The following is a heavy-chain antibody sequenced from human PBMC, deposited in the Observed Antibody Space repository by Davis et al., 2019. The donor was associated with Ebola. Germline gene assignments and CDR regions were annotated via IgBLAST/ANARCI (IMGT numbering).Heavy chain of an antibody. Sequence: GESLKISCAASGFTFSGSAMHWVRQVPGKGLEWVGRIRSKANSYATASAASVKGRFTIFRHDSKNTAYLQMNSQKTADTAGYYCTTTTETTDFWGQGTLVTVSS. D-gene: IGHD4-17*01. CDR1: GFTFSGSA. CDR3: TTTTETTDF. V-gene: IGHV3-73*01. J-gene: IGHJ4*02. CDR2: IRSKANSYAT.